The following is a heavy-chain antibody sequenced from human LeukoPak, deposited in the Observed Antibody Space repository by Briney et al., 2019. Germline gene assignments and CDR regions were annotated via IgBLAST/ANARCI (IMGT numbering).Heavy chain of an antibody. J-gene: IGHJ4*02. D-gene: IGHD6-19*01. CDR2: INTDSSLI. Sequence: GGSLRLSCAASGFTFSSYWMHWVRQAPGKGLAWVSRINTDSSLINYADSVKGRFTISRDNAKNTLHLQMNSLRPEDTAIYYCARNLYTSGDYWGQGTLVTVSS. V-gene: IGHV3-74*01. CDR3: ARNLYTSGDY. CDR1: GFTFSSYW.